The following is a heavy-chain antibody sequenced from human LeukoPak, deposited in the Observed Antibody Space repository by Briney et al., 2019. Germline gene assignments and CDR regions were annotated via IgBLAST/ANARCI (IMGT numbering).Heavy chain of an antibody. CDR3: ARDLSAVPYDYYYYMDV. Sequence: PGGSLRLSCAASGFTFSRYGMHWVRQAPGKGLEWVAVISYDGSHKYYADSAKGRFAVSRDNSKNTMYLQMDSLRAEDTALYYCARDLSAVPYDYYYYMDVWGKGTTVTVSS. V-gene: IGHV3-30*03. CDR2: ISYDGSHK. J-gene: IGHJ6*03. D-gene: IGHD6-13*01. CDR1: GFTFSRYG.